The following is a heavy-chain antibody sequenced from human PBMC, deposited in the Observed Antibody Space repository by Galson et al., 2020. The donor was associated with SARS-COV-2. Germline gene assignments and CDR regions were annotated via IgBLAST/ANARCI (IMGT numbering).Heavy chain of an antibody. CDR3: AKDYCSSTSCYLKGYYYYMDV. J-gene: IGHJ6*03. Sequence: GGSLRLSCAASGFTFDNYAMHWVRQAPGKGLEWVSLISGDGDSTYYADSVKGRFTISRDNSKNSLYLQMNSLRTEDTALYYCAKDYCSSTSCYLKGYYYYMDVWGKGTTVTVSS. CDR2: ISGDGDST. D-gene: IGHD2-2*01. V-gene: IGHV3-43*02. CDR1: GFTFDNYA.